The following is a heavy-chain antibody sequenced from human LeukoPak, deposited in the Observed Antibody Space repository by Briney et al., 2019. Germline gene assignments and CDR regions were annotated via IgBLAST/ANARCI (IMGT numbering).Heavy chain of an antibody. Sequence: PSETLCLTCTVSGGSISSSSYYWGWIRQPPGKGLEWIGNIYYTGSTYYNPSLESRVTISVDTSKNQFSLKLSSVTAADTAVYYCARRNKPLLYYFDYWGQGTLVTVSS. J-gene: IGHJ4*02. CDR3: ARRNKPLLYYFDY. V-gene: IGHV4-39*01. D-gene: IGHD2-21*02. CDR1: GGSISSSSYY. CDR2: IYYTGST.